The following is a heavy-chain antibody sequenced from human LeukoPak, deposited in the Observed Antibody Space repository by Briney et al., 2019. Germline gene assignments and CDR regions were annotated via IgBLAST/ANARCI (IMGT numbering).Heavy chain of an antibody. J-gene: IGHJ4*02. V-gene: IGHV3-23*01. CDR2: ISDSGDST. CDR3: AKGYIAVAGIFDY. CDR1: GFIFSNYA. Sequence: PGGSLRLSCAVSGFIFSNYAMTWVRQAPGKGLEWVSSISDSGDSTYYADSVKGRFTISRDNSKSTLFLQMNSLRAEDTAVYYCAKGYIAVAGIFDYWGQGTLVTVSS. D-gene: IGHD6-19*01.